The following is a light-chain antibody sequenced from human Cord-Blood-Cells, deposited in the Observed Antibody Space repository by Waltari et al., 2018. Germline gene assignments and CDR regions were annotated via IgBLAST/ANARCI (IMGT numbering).Light chain of an antibody. CDR3: SSYAGSSTWV. CDR1: SSDVGGYNY. V-gene: IGLV2-11*01. J-gene: IGLJ3*02. CDR2: DVS. Sequence: QSALTQPRSVSGSPGQSVTISCTGTSSDVGGYNYVSWYQQHPGKAPKLMIYDVSKRPSGVSNRFSGSKSGNTASLTISGLQAEDEADYYCSSYAGSSTWVFGGGTKLTVL.